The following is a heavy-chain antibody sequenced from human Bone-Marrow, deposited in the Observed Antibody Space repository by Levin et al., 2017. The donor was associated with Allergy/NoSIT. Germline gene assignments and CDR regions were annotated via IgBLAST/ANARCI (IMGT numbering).Heavy chain of an antibody. CDR1: GFTVSSNY. Sequence: GGSLRLSCAASGFTVSSNYMSWVRQAPGKGLEWVSVIYSGGSTYYADSVKGRFTISRDNSKNTLYLQMNSLRAEDTAVYYCARPRRGSYYYGMDVWGQGTTVTVSS. CDR3: ARPRRGSYYYGMDV. D-gene: IGHD3-16*01. V-gene: IGHV3-53*01. CDR2: IYSGGST. J-gene: IGHJ6*02.